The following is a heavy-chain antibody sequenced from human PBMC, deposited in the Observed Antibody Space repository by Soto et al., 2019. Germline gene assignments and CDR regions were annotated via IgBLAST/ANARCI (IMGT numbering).Heavy chain of an antibody. CDR3: ATGDCSSTSCYYYYYGMDV. V-gene: IGHV1-46*01. Sequence: ASVKVSCKASGYTFTSYYMHWVRQAPGQGLEWMGIINPSGGSTSYAQKFQGRVTMTRDTSTSTVYMELSSLRSEDTAVYYCATGDCSSTSCYYYYYGMDVWGQGTTVTVSS. J-gene: IGHJ6*02. CDR1: GYTFTSYY. D-gene: IGHD2-2*01. CDR2: INPSGGST.